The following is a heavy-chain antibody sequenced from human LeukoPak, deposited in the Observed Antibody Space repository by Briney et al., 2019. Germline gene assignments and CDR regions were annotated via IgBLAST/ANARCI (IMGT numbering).Heavy chain of an antibody. Sequence: GESLQISCKGSGYSFTSYWIGWVRQMPGKGLEWMGIIYPGDSDTRYSPSFQGQVTISADKSISTAYLQWSSLKASDTAMYYCARRMVRGVNARGGFDYWGQGTLVTVSS. V-gene: IGHV5-51*01. CDR3: ARRMVRGVNARGGFDY. CDR1: GYSFTSYW. CDR2: IYPGDSDT. J-gene: IGHJ4*02. D-gene: IGHD3-10*01.